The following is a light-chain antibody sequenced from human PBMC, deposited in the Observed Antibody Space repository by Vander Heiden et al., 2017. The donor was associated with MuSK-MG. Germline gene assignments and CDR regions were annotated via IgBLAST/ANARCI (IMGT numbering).Light chain of an antibody. CDR3: QHYRNWPPLT. CDR1: QSVRGN. V-gene: IGKV3-15*01. J-gene: IGKJ4*01. Sequence: EIVMTQPRVTLSVSPGERATPPCRASQSVRGNLAWYQQKLGQAPRLLIYGASTRATGIPARFSGRGCGTEFTLTISSRQSEDFAVYYCQHYRNWPPLTFGGGTKVEIK. CDR2: GAS.